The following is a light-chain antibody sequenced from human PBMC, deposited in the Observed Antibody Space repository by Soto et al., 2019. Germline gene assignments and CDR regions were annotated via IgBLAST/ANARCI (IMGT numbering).Light chain of an antibody. V-gene: IGLV4-60*03. Sequence: QTVVTQSSSASASLGSSVKLNCTLSSGHSSYIIAWHQQQPGKAPRYLMKLEGSGSYNKGSGVPDRFSGSSSGADRYLTISNLQSEDEADYYCETWDSNPHVVFGGGTKLTVL. J-gene: IGLJ2*01. CDR2: LEGSGSY. CDR1: SGHSSYI. CDR3: ETWDSNPHVV.